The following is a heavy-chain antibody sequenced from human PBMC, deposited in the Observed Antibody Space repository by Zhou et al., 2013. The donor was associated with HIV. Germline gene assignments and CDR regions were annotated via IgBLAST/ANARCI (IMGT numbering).Heavy chain of an antibody. Sequence: QVQLQEAGPRLVKSSETLTLSCTVSNGSISSFYWSWIRQSPGKGLEWIGFIHVSGSTLYNPSLESRVAMSLNAPRDLFFLSMTSMTAADTAIYYCARGKFGNSGSYHFDLWGQGSLVTVSS. CDR1: NGSISSFY. V-gene: IGHV4-4*09. D-gene: IGHD3-10*01. J-gene: IGHJ4*02. CDR2: IHVSGST. CDR3: ARGKFGNSGSYHFDL.